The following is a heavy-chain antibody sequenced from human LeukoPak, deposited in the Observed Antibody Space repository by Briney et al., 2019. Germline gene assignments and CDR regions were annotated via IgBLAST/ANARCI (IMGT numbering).Heavy chain of an antibody. D-gene: IGHD2-2*01. CDR3: ARVIVVVPASYDAFDI. J-gene: IGHJ3*02. V-gene: IGHV1-18*01. Sequence: ASVKVSCKASGYTFTSYGISWVRQAPGQGLEWMGWISAYNGNTNYAQKLQGRVTMTTDTSTSTAYMELRSLRSDDTAVYYCARVIVVVPASYDAFDIWGQGTMVTVSS. CDR1: GYTFTSYG. CDR2: ISAYNGNT.